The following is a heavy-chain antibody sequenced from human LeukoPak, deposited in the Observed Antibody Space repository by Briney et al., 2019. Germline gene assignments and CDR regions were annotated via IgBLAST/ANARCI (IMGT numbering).Heavy chain of an antibody. J-gene: IGHJ4*02. V-gene: IGHV3-30*02. CDR3: AKDEGRSDRYGSGSYPPY. D-gene: IGHD3-10*01. CDR2: VRYDGSNE. Sequence: GGSLRLSCAASGFTFSSYWMHWVRQAPGKGLEWVAFVRYDGSNEYYADSVKGRFTISRDNSKKTLYLEMNSLRPEDTAVYYCAKDEGRSDRYGSGSYPPYWGQGTLVTVSS. CDR1: GFTFSSYW.